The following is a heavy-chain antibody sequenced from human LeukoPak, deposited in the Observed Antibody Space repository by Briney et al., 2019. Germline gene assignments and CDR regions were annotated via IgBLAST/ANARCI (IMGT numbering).Heavy chain of an antibody. V-gene: IGHV1-69*13. J-gene: IGHJ5*02. D-gene: IGHD2-2*01. Sequence: SVTVSCKASGYTFTSYGISWVRQAPGQGLEWMGGIIPIFGTANYAQKFQGRVTITADESTSTAYMELSSLRSEDTAVYYCARDGVVPAALDWFDPWGQGTLVTVSS. CDR3: ARDGVVPAALDWFDP. CDR1: GYTFTSYG. CDR2: IIPIFGTA.